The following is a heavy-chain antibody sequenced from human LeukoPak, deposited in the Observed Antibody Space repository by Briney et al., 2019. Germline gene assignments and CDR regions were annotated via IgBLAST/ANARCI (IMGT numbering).Heavy chain of an antibody. V-gene: IGHV3-23*01. CDR1: GFTFSTYA. Sequence: GGSPRLSCAASGFTFSTYAMSWVRQTPGKGLEWVSGIGGGGSSTYYADSVKGRFTISRDNSKNTLYLQMNSLRAEDTAVYYCASAYGSGSYNRPDVDYWGQGTLVTVSS. D-gene: IGHD3-10*01. CDR2: IGGGGSST. J-gene: IGHJ4*02. CDR3: ASAYGSGSYNRPDVDY.